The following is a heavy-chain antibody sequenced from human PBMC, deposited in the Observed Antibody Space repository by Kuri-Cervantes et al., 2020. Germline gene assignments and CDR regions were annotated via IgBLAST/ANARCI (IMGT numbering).Heavy chain of an antibody. CDR2: INPSGGST. CDR1: GYTFTSYY. J-gene: IGHJ5*02. CDR3: ARGLGPYSSGYPEWFDP. Sequence: ASVKVSCKASGYTFTSYYMHWVRQAPGQGLEWMGIINPSGGSTSYAQKFQGRVTMTRDTSTNTVYMELSSLRSEDTAVYYCARGLGPYSSGYPEWFDPWGQGTLVTVSS. V-gene: IGHV1-46*01. D-gene: IGHD3-22*01.